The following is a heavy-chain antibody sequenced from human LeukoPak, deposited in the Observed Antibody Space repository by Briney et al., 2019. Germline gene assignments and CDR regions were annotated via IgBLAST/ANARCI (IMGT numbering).Heavy chain of an antibody. D-gene: IGHD3-10*01. CDR1: GFTFSKYG. J-gene: IGHJ4*02. V-gene: IGHV3-30*18. CDR3: AKLLEVRGVISAWGSDY. Sequence: GGSLRLSCSASGFTFSKYGMHWVRQAPGKGLEGVATTSYDGGNKYYADSVKGRFTISRDNSMDTLYLRMNSLRPEDTAVYYCAKLLEVRGVISAWGSDYWGQGTLVTVSS. CDR2: TSYDGGNK.